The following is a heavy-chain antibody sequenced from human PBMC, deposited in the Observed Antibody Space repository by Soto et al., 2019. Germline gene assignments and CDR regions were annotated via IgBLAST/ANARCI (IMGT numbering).Heavy chain of an antibody. Sequence: PXETLSLTCTLTGGSIHNFYCLWIRQPPRKGQGWVGHVDYCESTNYSPSLNIRATISLDTSKSQLSLKLRAVTAADTAMDFCARGVVYYVTSGYFGFDYWGQGIPVTVSS. D-gene: IGHD3-16*01. J-gene: IGHJ4*02. CDR3: ARGVVYYVTSGYFGFDY. V-gene: IGHV4-59*01. CDR1: GGSIHNFY. CDR2: VDYCEST.